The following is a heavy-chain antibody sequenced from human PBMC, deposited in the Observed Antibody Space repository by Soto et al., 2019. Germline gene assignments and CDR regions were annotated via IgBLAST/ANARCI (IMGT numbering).Heavy chain of an antibody. V-gene: IGHV3-23*01. D-gene: IGHD6-19*01. CDR1: GFTFSNYA. CDR3: ARRSSGWYFDY. J-gene: IGHJ4*02. CDR2: ISGSGGST. Sequence: EVQLLESGGGLVQPGGSLRLSCAAPGFTFSNYAMNWVRQAPGKGLEWVSVISGSGGSTYYADSVKGRFTISRDNSKNTLYLQMNSLRGEDTDVYYCARRSSGWYFDYWGQGTLVTVSS.